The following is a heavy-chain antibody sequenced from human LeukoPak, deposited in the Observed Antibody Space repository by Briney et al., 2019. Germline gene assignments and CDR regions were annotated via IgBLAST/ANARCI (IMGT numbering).Heavy chain of an antibody. V-gene: IGHV3-23*01. CDR1: GFTFSSYG. CDR2: ISGSGGHT. CDR3: AKVVDYYDSLDYFDY. Sequence: GGSLRLSCAASGFTFSSYGMSWVRQAPGKGLEWVSVISGSGGHTYYADSVKGRFTISRDNSKNTLYLQMNSLRAEDTAVYYCAKVVDYYDSLDYFDYWGQGTLATVSS. J-gene: IGHJ4*02. D-gene: IGHD3-22*01.